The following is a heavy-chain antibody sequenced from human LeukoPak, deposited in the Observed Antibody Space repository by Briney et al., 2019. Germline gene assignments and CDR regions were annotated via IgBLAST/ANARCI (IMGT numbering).Heavy chain of an antibody. Sequence: PGGSLRLSCAAAGFSFSDYYMSWIRQAPGKGLEWVSYISSSGSTIYYADSVKGRFTISRDNAKNSLYLQMNSLRAEDTAIYYRATLVVLLAAGIHKFDYWGQGTLVTVSS. CDR2: ISSSGSTI. D-gene: IGHD6-13*01. J-gene: IGHJ4*02. CDR3: ATLVVLLAAGIHKFDY. CDR1: GFSFSDYY. V-gene: IGHV3-11*01.